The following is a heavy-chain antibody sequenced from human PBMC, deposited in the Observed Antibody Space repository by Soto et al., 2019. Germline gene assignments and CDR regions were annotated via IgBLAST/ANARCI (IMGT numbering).Heavy chain of an antibody. CDR1: GLSLSTSGVG. V-gene: IGHV2-5*02. D-gene: IGHD3-10*01. J-gene: IGHJ5*02. CDR2: IFWDDEK. CDR3: AHRGDYGSVSYWFDH. Sequence: QITLKESGPTEVKPTQTLTLTCSFSGLSLSTSGVGVGWFRQPPGKALEYLALIFWDDEKRYSPSLRSRLTVTRDTSKDQVVLKMTNMDPVDTGTYYCAHRGDYGSVSYWFDHWGQGALVTVSS.